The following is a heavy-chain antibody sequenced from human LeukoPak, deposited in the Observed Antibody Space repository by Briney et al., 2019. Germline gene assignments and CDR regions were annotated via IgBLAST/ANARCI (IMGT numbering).Heavy chain of an antibody. J-gene: IGHJ4*02. CDR1: GGSFSGYY. D-gene: IGHD3-9*01. CDR3: ARVSRGWLTGYHKLFDY. CDR2: INHSGST. Sequence: SETLSLTCAVYGGSFSGYYWSWIRQPPGKGLEWIGEINHSGSTNYNPSLKSRVTISVDTSKNQFSLKLSSVTAADTAVYYCARVSRGWLTGYHKLFDYWGQGTLVTVSS. V-gene: IGHV4-34*01.